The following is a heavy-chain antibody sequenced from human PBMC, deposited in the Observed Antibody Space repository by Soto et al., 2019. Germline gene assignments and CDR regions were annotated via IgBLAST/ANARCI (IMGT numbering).Heavy chain of an antibody. V-gene: IGHV4-4*02. D-gene: IGHD6-19*01. CDR1: NGSISSSNW. CDR2: IYHTGST. Sequence: HVQLQESGPGLVKPSGTLSLTCAVSNGSISSSNWWNWVRQPPGMELEWIGEIYHTGSTNYNPSLKSRVTISVDKSKNQSSLRLNSVTAADTAVYYCARAVAGLDFDYWGQGTLVTVSS. CDR3: ARAVAGLDFDY. J-gene: IGHJ4*02.